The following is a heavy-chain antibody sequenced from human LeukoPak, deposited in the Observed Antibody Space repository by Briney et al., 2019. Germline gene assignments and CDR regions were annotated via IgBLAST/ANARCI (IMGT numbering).Heavy chain of an antibody. CDR1: GFTFSDYY. V-gene: IGHV3-11*01. CDR3: ARVSPDYYYYMDV. D-gene: IGHD3-3*02. CDR2: ISSSGSTI. Sequence: GGSLRLSCAASGFTFSDYYMSWIRQAPGKGLEWVSYISSSGSTIYYADSVKGRFTISRDNAKNSLYLQMNSLRAEDTVVYYCARVSPDYYYYMDVWGKGTTDTVSS. J-gene: IGHJ6*03.